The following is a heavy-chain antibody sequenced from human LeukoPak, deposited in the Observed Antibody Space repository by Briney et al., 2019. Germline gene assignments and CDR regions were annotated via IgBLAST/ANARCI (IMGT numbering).Heavy chain of an antibody. Sequence: GESLKISCKGSGYSFTSYWIGWVRQMPGKGLEWVGVIYPGDSHTRYSPSFQGQVTISADKSTNTAYLQWARLKASDTAIYYCARRYSSGWSFEYWGQGTLVTVSS. CDR3: ARRYSSGWSFEY. CDR2: IYPGDSHT. D-gene: IGHD6-19*01. J-gene: IGHJ4*02. CDR1: GYSFTSYW. V-gene: IGHV5-51*01.